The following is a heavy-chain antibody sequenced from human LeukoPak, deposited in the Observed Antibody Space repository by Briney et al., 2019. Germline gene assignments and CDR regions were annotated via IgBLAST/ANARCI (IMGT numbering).Heavy chain of an antibody. Sequence: GGSLRLSCAASGFTFSSYWMNWVRQAPGKGLVWVSRINSDGSNTNYADSVKGRFTISRDNAKNTLYRQMNSLRAEDTAVYYCAKGGTMVRGVPYYYYYYMDVWGKGTTVTISS. CDR3: AKGGTMVRGVPYYYYYYMDV. CDR1: GFTFSSYW. CDR2: INSDGSNT. D-gene: IGHD3-10*01. J-gene: IGHJ6*03. V-gene: IGHV3-74*01.